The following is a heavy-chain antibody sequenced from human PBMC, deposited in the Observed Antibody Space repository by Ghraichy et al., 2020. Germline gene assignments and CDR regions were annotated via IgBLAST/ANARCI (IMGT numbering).Heavy chain of an antibody. V-gene: IGHV4-34*01. CDR1: GGSFSGYY. D-gene: IGHD3-10*01. CDR2: INHSGST. Sequence: SETLSLTCAVYGGSFSGYYWSWIRQPPGKGLEWIGEINHSGSTNYNPSLKSRVTISVDTSKNQFSLKLSSVTAADTAVYYCARGNAMVRGDTATDYWGQGTLVTVSS. J-gene: IGHJ4*02. CDR3: ARGNAMVRGDTATDY.